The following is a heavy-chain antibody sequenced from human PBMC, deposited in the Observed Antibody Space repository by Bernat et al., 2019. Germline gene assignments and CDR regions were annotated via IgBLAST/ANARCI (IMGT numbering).Heavy chain of an antibody. CDR1: GYTFTGYY. J-gene: IGHJ4*02. CDR2: INPNSGGT. D-gene: IGHD5-24*01. CDR3: ARGGGMATVHFDY. Sequence: QVQLVQSGAEVKKPGASVKVSCKASGYTFTGYYMHWVRQAPGQGLEWMGWINPNSGGTNYAQKFQGWGTVARDTSLSTPYMGLCRLRSGDTAGYYWARGGGMATVHFDYWGQGTLVTVSS. V-gene: IGHV1-2*04.